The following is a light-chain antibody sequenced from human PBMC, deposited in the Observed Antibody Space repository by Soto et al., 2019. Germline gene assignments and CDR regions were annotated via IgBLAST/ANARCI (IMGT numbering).Light chain of an antibody. CDR1: SSDVGNYNY. J-gene: IGLJ2*01. CDR2: EVS. Sequence: QSALTQPASVSGSPGQSITISCTGTSSDVGNYNYVSWYQQHPGKAPKFMIYEVSNRPSGVSNRFSGSKSGNTASLTISGLQAEDEADYYCSSYTTSGTVVFGGGTKLTVL. CDR3: SSYTTSGTVV. V-gene: IGLV2-14*01.